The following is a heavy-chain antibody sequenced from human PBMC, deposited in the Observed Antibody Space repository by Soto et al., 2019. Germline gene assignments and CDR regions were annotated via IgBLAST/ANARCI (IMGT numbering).Heavy chain of an antibody. J-gene: IGHJ6*02. V-gene: IGHV1-18*01. D-gene: IGHD2-8*01. CDR1: GYTFSRYG. Sequence: QGQLVQSGGEVKKSGAPVKVSCKASGYTFSRYGISWVRQAPGQGLEWMGWISGYNGDTNYAQKFQGRGTMTKDTSTTTAYMELRSLTSDDTAVYYCAKNGQPPYYYYGLDVWGQGTTVTVSS. CDR2: ISGYNGDT. CDR3: AKNGQPPYYYYGLDV.